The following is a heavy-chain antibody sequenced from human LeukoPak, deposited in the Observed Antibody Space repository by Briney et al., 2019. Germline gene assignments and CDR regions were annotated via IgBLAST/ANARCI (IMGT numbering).Heavy chain of an antibody. CDR1: GGSFSGYY. CDR2: INHSGST. CDR3: ARGGYTVTSYYYYYYGMDV. V-gene: IGHV4-34*01. D-gene: IGHD4-17*01. Sequence: PSETLSLTCAVYGGSFSGYYWSWIRQPPGKGLEWIGEINHSGSTNYNPSLKSRVTISVDTSKKQFSLKLSSVTAADTAVYYCARGGYTVTSYYYYYYGMDVWGQGTTVTVSS. J-gene: IGHJ6*02.